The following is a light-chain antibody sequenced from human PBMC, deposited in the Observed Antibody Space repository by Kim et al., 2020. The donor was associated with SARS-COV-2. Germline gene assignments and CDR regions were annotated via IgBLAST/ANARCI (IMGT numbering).Light chain of an antibody. V-gene: IGKV3-11*01. CDR3: QQRSNWRGT. Sequence: SPGERATLSCRASQSVSSNLAWYQQKPGQAPRLLIYDASNRATGIPARFSGSGSGTDFTLTISSLEPEDFAVYYCQQRSNWRGTFGQGTKVDIK. J-gene: IGKJ1*01. CDR1: QSVSSN. CDR2: DAS.